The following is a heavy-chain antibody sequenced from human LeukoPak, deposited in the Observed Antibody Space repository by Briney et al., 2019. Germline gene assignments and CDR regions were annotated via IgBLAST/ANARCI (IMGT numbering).Heavy chain of an antibody. D-gene: IGHD6-6*01. CDR1: GFTFSSYA. Sequence: QPGGSLRLSCAASGFTFSSYAMSWVRQAPGKGLEWVAVISYDGSNKYYADSVKGRFTISRDNSKNTLYLQMNSLRAEDTAVYYCARTLTQLASYYFDYWGQGTLVTVSS. CDR3: ARTLTQLASYYFDY. J-gene: IGHJ4*02. V-gene: IGHV3-30-3*01. CDR2: ISYDGSNK.